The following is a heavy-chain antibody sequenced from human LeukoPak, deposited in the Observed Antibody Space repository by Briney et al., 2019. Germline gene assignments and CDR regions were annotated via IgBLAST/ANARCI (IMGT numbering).Heavy chain of an antibody. V-gene: IGHV3-7*01. CDR1: GFTFSSYW. CDR3: ARGVGIGSGWGSDWYFDL. D-gene: IGHD6-19*01. J-gene: IGHJ2*01. CDR2: IKQDGSEK. Sequence: PGGSLRLSCAASGFTFSSYWMSWVRQAPGKGLEWVANIKQDGSEKYYVDSVKGRFTISRDNAKNSLYLQMNSLRAEDTAVYYCARGVGIGSGWGSDWYFDLWGRGTLVTVSS.